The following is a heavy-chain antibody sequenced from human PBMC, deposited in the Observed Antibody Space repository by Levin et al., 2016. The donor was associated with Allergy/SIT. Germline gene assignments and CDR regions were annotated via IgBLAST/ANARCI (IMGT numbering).Heavy chain of an antibody. CDR2: TGPTGRTI. CDR3: ARDDPAEGMDV. V-gene: IGHV3-48*03. D-gene: IGHD2-2*01. CDR1: GFIFSSYE. Sequence: GGSLRLSCVASGFIFSSYEMNWVRQAPGKGLEWISYTGPTGRTIYYADSVKGRFTVSRDNGKKSLYLQMNSLRAEDTAVYYCARDDPAEGMDVWGQGTTVTVSS. J-gene: IGHJ6*02.